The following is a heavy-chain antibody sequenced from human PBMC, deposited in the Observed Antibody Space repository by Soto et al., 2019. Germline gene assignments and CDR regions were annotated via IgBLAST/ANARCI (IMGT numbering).Heavy chain of an antibody. V-gene: IGHV3-23*01. Sequence: EVQLLESGGDLVQPGGSLRLSCAASGFTFNASAMTWVRQAPGKGLEWVSAIGGSGGNRYYAAPVKGRFTISRDNSKDTVGLQMSSLRVEDTAVYYCARVASDYINSVDHWGQGILVTVSS. CDR2: IGGSGGNR. D-gene: IGHD4-4*01. CDR3: ARVASDYINSVDH. J-gene: IGHJ4*02. CDR1: GFTFNASA.